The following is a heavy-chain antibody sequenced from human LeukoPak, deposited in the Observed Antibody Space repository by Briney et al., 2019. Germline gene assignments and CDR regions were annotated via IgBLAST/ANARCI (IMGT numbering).Heavy chain of an antibody. Sequence: SVKVSCKASGGTFSSYAISWVRQAPGQGLEWMGGIIPIFGTANYAQKFQGRVTITADESTSTAYMELSSLRSEDTAVYYCARDRSYYYGSGSHNWFDPWGQGTLVTVSS. J-gene: IGHJ5*02. CDR3: ARDRSYYYGSGSHNWFDP. V-gene: IGHV1-69*13. CDR2: IIPIFGTA. CDR1: GGTFSSYA. D-gene: IGHD3-10*01.